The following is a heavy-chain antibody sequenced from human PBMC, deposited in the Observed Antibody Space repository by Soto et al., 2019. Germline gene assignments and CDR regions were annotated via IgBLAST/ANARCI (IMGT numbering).Heavy chain of an antibody. Sequence: SETLSLTCTVSGGSISSGGYSWTWIRQSPGKGLEWIGYTYQSGSAYYNPSLKSRVTISVDRSKNQFSLNLASVTAADTAVYYCARDYYGMDVWGQGTTVPVSS. CDR3: ARDYYGMDV. J-gene: IGHJ6*02. V-gene: IGHV4-30-2*06. CDR2: TYQSGSA. CDR1: GGSISSGGYS.